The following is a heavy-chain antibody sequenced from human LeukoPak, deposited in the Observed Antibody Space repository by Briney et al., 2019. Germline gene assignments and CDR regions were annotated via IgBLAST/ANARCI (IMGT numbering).Heavy chain of an antibody. V-gene: IGHV1-18*01. Sequence: ASVKVSCKASGYTFTSYGISWVRQAPGQGLEWMGWINTYNGNTNYAQKLQGRVTMTTDTSTSTAYMELRSLKSDDTAVYYCAGDEDYGGNVDYWGQGTLVTVSS. CDR3: AGDEDYGGNVDY. J-gene: IGHJ4*02. D-gene: IGHD4-23*01. CDR2: INTYNGNT. CDR1: GYTFTSYG.